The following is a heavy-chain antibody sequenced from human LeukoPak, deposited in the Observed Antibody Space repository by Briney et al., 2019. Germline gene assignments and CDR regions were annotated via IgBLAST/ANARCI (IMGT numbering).Heavy chain of an antibody. J-gene: IGHJ4*02. D-gene: IGHD6-6*01. CDR2: ISYNGRSI. CDR3: AKNRGSSSLDY. V-gene: IGHV3-48*03. CDR1: GFIFSTYE. Sequence: GGSLRLSCAASGFIFSTYEMNWVRQAPGKGLEWLSYISYNGRSIYYADSVKGRFTISRDNSKNTLYLQMNSLRAEDTAVYYCAKNRGSSSLDYWGQGTLVAVSS.